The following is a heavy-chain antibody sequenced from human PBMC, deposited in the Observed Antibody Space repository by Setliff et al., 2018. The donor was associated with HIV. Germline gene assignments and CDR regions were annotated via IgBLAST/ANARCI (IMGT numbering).Heavy chain of an antibody. V-gene: IGHV4-39*07. J-gene: IGHJ5*02. CDR1: GGSISSSSYY. CDR2: IYYSGST. D-gene: IGHD5-12*01. CDR3: ARDFKRYNSPCRFDP. Sequence: PSETLSLTCTVSGGSISSSSYYWGWIRQPPGKGLEWIGSIYYSGSTYYNPSLKSRVAISIDSSKNLFSLRLDSLTAADTAVYYCARDFKRYNSPCRFDPWGPGTLVTVSS.